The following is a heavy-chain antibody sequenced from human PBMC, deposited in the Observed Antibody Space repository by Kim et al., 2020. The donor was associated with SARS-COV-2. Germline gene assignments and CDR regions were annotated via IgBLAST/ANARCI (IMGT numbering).Heavy chain of an antibody. D-gene: IGHD6-19*01. CDR3: ARGPANKWYSSGWYWDY. CDR1: GGSISSYY. J-gene: IGHJ4*02. V-gene: IGHV4-59*01. Sequence: SETLSLTCTVSGGSISSYYWSWIRQPPGKGLEWIGYIYYSGSTNYNPSLKSRVTISVDTSKNQFSLKLSSVTAADTAVYYCARGPANKWYSSGWYWDYWGQGTLVTVSS. CDR2: IYYSGST.